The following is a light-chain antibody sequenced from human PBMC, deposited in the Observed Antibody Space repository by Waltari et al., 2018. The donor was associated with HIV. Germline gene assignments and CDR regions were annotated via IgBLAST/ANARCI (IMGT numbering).Light chain of an antibody. CDR3: SSYTGSSTLGV. Sequence: QSALTHPASVSGSPGQSITISCTGTSRNVGHYNYVSWYQQHPDKAPKLIIYDVTTRPSGISDRFSGSKSGNTASLTISGLQNDDEADYFCSSYTGSSTLGVFGTGTRVTVL. J-gene: IGLJ1*01. CDR2: DVT. V-gene: IGLV2-14*01. CDR1: SRNVGHYNY.